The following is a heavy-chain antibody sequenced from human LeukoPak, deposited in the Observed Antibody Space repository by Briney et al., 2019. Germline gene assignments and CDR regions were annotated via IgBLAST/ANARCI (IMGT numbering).Heavy chain of an antibody. CDR2: IIPIFGTA. V-gene: IGHV1-69*13. J-gene: IGHJ3*02. CDR3: ARGGSYRAFDI. Sequence: AASVKVSCKASGGTFSGYAISWVRQAPGQGLEWMGGIIPIFGTANYAQKFQGRVTITADESTSTAYMELSSLRSEDTAVYYCARGGSYRAFDIWGQGTMVTVSS. D-gene: IGHD1-26*01. CDR1: GGTFSGYA.